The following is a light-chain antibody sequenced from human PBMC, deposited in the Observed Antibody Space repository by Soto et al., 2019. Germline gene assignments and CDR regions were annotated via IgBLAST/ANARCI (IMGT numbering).Light chain of an antibody. Sequence: EIGLTQSPGTLSLSPGERATLSCRASQSVSSSYLAWYQQKPGQAPRLLIYGASSRCTGIPDRFSGSGSGTDITLTISLLEPEDFAVYSCQQYGSSPSFGKGTTLEIK. V-gene: IGKV3-20*01. J-gene: IGKJ2*01. CDR3: QQYGSSPS. CDR1: QSVSSSY. CDR2: GAS.